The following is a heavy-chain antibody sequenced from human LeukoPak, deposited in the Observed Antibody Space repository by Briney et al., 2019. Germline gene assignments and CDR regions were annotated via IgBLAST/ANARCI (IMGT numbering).Heavy chain of an antibody. CDR2: IYYDGSNK. V-gene: IGHV3-33*01. CDR1: GFIFSSYG. D-gene: IGHD3-22*01. CDR3: ARDTFYSSGVYGLDV. Sequence: GGSLRLSCAASGFIFSSYGMHWVRQAPGKGLEWVAVIYYDGSNKYYADSVRGRFTISRDNSKNTLFLQMSSLRAEDTAVYYCARDTFYSSGVYGLDVWGQGTTVTVFS. J-gene: IGHJ6*02.